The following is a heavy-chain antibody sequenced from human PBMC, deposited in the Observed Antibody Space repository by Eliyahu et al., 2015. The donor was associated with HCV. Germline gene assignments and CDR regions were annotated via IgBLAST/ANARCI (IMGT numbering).Heavy chain of an antibody. CDR3: ARGRWYGGKKTQTMSGYFDL. J-gene: IGHJ2*01. CDR2: ISSSSSYI. Sequence: EVQLVESGGGLVKPGGSLRLSCAASGFTFSSYSMNWVRQAPGKGLEWVSSISSSSSYIYYADSVKGRFTISRDNAKNSLYLQMNSLRAEDTAVYYCARGRWYGGKKTQTMSGYFDLWGRGTLVTVSS. V-gene: IGHV3-21*01. CDR1: GFTFSSYS. D-gene: IGHD4-23*01.